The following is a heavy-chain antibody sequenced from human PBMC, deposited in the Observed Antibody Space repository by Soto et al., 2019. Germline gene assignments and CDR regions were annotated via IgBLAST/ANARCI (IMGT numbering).Heavy chain of an antibody. J-gene: IGHJ4*02. V-gene: IGHV3-23*01. CDR3: AKDHPPGIVVVVAATFDY. D-gene: IGHD2-15*01. CDR1: GCTYSSYT. Sequence: EVQLLESGGGLVQPGGSLRLSCEASGCTYSSYTMSWVRQAPGKGLEWVSAISGSGGSTYYADSVKGRFTISRDNSKNTLYLQMNSLRAEDTAVYYCAKDHPPGIVVVVAATFDYWGQGTLVSVSS. CDR2: ISGSGGST.